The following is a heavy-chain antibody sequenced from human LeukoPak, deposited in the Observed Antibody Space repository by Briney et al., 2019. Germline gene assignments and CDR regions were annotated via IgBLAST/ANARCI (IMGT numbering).Heavy chain of an antibody. CDR2: IWYDGSYE. Sequence: QPGGSLRLSCVASGFMLRSYGMHWVRQAPGKGLEGVAVIWYDGSYEYYADSVKGRFTISRDNSNNTLFLQMNSLRVEASAVYYCATGSGYSRKARFDPWGQGTLVTVSS. D-gene: IGHD6-13*01. J-gene: IGHJ5*02. CDR1: GFMLRSYG. CDR3: ATGSGYSRKARFDP. V-gene: IGHV3-33*01.